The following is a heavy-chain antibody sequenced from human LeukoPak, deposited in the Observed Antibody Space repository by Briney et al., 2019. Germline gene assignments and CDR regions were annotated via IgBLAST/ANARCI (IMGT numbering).Heavy chain of an antibody. CDR3: ATHPGSGWLLYYYYYGMDV. Sequence: SVKVSCKASGYTFTSYAISWVRQAPGQGLEWMGGIIPIFGTANYAQKFQGRVTIAADESTSTAYMELSSLRSEDTAVYYCATHPGSGWLLYYYYYGMDVWGKGTTVTVSS. CDR1: GYTFTSYA. D-gene: IGHD6-19*01. J-gene: IGHJ6*04. CDR2: IIPIFGTA. V-gene: IGHV1-69*13.